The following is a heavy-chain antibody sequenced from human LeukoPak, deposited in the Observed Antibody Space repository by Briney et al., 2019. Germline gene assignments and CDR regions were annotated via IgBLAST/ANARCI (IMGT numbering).Heavy chain of an antibody. J-gene: IGHJ4*02. CDR1: GSTFSSYA. Sequence: GGSLRLSCAASGSTFSSYAMSWVRQAPGKGLEWVSSISSSSSYIYYADSVKGRFTISRDNAKNSLYMQINSLRAEDTAVYYCARDMGDYWGQGTLVTVSS. D-gene: IGHD3-10*01. V-gene: IGHV3-21*01. CDR3: ARDMGDY. CDR2: ISSSSSYI.